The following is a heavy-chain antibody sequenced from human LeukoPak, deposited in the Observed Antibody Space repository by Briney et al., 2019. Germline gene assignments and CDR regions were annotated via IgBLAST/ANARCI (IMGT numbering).Heavy chain of an antibody. Sequence: ASVKVSCKPSGYTFTAYYMHWVRQAPGQGLEWMGWINPSSGSTDYAQKFQGRVTMTRDTAISTAYMEVSGLTSDDAAVYYCARRHSGGNWFDSWGQGTLVTVSS. CDR1: GYTFTAYY. CDR2: INPSSGST. CDR3: ARRHSGGNWFDS. J-gene: IGHJ5*01. V-gene: IGHV1-2*02. D-gene: IGHD6-19*01.